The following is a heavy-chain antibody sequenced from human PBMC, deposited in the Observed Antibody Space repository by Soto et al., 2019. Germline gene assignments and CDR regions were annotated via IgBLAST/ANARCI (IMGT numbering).Heavy chain of an antibody. D-gene: IGHD2-15*01. CDR2: IVVGSGNT. Sequence: SVKVSCKASGFTFTSSAMQWVRQARGQRIEWKGWIVVGSGNTNYAQKFQERVTITRDMSTSTAYMELSSLRSEDTAVYYCAAEGCSGGSCYNDAFDIWGQGTMVTVSS. V-gene: IGHV1-58*02. CDR1: GFTFTSSA. CDR3: AAEGCSGGSCYNDAFDI. J-gene: IGHJ3*02.